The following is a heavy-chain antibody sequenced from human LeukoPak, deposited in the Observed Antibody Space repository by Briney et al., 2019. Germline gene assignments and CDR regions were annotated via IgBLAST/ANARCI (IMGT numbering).Heavy chain of an antibody. V-gene: IGHV3-7*01. CDR1: GFTVSSYW. D-gene: IGHD3-3*01. J-gene: IGHJ6*02. CDR3: ARWAIFGGDGAYYYYGMDV. Sequence: GGSLRLSCAASGFTVSSYWMSWVRHAPGKGLEWVANIKQDGSEKYYVDSVKGRFTISRDNAKNSLYLQMNSLRAEDTAVYYCARWAIFGGDGAYYYYGMDVWGQGTTVTVSS. CDR2: IKQDGSEK.